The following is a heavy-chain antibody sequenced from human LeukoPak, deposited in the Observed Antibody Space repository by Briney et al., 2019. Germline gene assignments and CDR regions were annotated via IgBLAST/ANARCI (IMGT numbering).Heavy chain of an antibody. D-gene: IGHD3-22*01. Sequence: GGSLRLSCAAAGFTFSSYWMHWVRPPQGKGLVWVSRIHSDGSSTSYADSVKGRFTICRDNAKNTLYLQRNSLRAEDTAVYYCARYYYGSSGYCPSRTDWGQGTLVTVSS. V-gene: IGHV3-74*01. CDR3: ARYYYGSSGYCPSRTD. CDR2: IHSDGSST. J-gene: IGHJ4*02. CDR1: GFTFSSYW.